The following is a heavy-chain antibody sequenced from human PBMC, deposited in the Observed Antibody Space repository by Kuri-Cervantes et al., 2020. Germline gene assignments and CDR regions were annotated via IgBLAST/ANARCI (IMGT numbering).Heavy chain of an antibody. D-gene: IGHD3-10*01. CDR1: GFTFNSYS. J-gene: IGHJ6*02. CDR3: ARGFDGFYGMDL. Sequence: GGSLRLSCAASGFTFNSYSMNWVRQAPGKGLEWVSYISSSSMRIQYADSVKGRFTISRDNAKNSLYLQMNSLRVEDTAVYYCARGFDGFYGMDLWGQGTTVTVSS. CDR2: ISSSSMRI. V-gene: IGHV3-48*01.